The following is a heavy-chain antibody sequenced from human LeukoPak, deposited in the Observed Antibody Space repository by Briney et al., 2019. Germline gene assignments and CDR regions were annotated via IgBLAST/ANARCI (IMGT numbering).Heavy chain of an antibody. V-gene: IGHV3-30-3*01. J-gene: IGHJ4*02. D-gene: IGHD6-6*01. CDR3: VGTIASRGSEY. Sequence: PGRSLRLSCAASGFTFSSYAMHWVRQAPGKGLEWVAVISYDGSNKHYADSVRGRFTISRDNAKNTVYLQMNNLRVDDTAMYYCVGTIASRGSEYWGQGALVTVSS. CDR1: GFTFSSYA. CDR2: ISYDGSNK.